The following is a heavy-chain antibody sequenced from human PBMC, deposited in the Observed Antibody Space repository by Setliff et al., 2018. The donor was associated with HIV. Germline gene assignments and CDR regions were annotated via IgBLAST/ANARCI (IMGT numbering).Heavy chain of an antibody. CDR3: ARDGFWSGYIDY. D-gene: IGHD3-3*01. J-gene: IGHJ4*02. CDR1: GGSFSGYH. CDR2: IYWSGLT. V-gene: IGHV4-34*01. Sequence: SETLSLTCAVYGGSFSGYHWNWIRQPPGKGLEWIGSIYWSGLTFYNPSLKSRVTISVDTSKNQFSLKLSSVTAADTAVYYCARDGFWSGYIDYWGQGTLVTVSS.